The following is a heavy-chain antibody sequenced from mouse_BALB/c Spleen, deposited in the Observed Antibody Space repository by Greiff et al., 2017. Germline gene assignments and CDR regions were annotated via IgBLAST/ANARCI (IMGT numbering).Heavy chain of an antibody. CDR1: GYNFTSYW. CDR2: IYPGSGST. D-gene: IGHD3-1*01. V-gene: IGHV1-55*01. Sequence: QVQLQQPGAELVKPGTSVKLSCKASGYNFTSYWINWVKLRPGQGLEWIGDIYPGSGSTNYNEKFKSKATLTVDTSSSTAYMQLSSLASEDSALYYCARAGGQLGLHWDYWGQGTTLTVSS. J-gene: IGHJ2*01. CDR3: ARAGGQLGLHWDY.